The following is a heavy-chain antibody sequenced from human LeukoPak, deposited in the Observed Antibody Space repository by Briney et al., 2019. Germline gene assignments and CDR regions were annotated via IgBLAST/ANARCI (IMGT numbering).Heavy chain of an antibody. CDR2: INKGGSYM. CDR1: GFTFSSSA. J-gene: IGHJ4*02. D-gene: IGHD2-2*01. V-gene: IGHV3-21*01. CDR3: AREVLIVVEPAANTIDY. Sequence: TGGSLRLSCAASGFTFSSSAMNWVRQTPGKGLEWVSAINKGGSYMTYADSVKGRFTVSRDNAKNSLFLQMNNLRVEDTAVYFCAREVLIVVEPAANTIDYWGQGTRVTVSS.